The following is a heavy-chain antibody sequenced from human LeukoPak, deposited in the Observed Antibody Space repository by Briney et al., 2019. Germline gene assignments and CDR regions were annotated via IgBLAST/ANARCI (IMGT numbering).Heavy chain of an antibody. J-gene: IGHJ4*02. D-gene: IGHD3-22*01. CDR1: GFXFSSYA. CDR2: ISGSGGST. V-gene: IGHV3-23*01. Sequence: GGSLRLSCAASGFXFSSYAISWVRQAPGKGLEWVSAISGSGGSTYYADSVKGRFTISRDNSKNTLYLQMNSLRAEDTAVYYCAKPSTSDYYDSSGYYLIDYWGQGTLVTVSS. CDR3: AKPSTSDYYDSSGYYLIDY.